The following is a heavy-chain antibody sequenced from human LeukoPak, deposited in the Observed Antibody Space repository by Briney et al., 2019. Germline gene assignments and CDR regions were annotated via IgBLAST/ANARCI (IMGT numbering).Heavy chain of an antibody. D-gene: IGHD3-3*01. J-gene: IGHJ4*02. V-gene: IGHV3-30-3*01. CDR1: GFTFGSYA. CDR2: ISYDGSNK. CDR3: ASPMWSGYLSYFDY. Sequence: GGSLRLSCAASGFTFGSYAMHWVRQAPGKGLEWVAVISYDGSNKYYADSVKGRFTISRDNSKNTLYLQMNSLRAEDTAVYYCASPMWSGYLSYFDYWGQGTLVTVSS.